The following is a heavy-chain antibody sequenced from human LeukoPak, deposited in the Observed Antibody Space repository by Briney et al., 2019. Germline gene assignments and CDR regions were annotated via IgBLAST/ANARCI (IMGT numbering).Heavy chain of an antibody. CDR2: ISYDVSNK. V-gene: IGHV3-30*14. CDR1: GFTFSSYA. J-gene: IGHJ4*02. D-gene: IGHD6-19*01. Sequence: GRSLRLSCAASGFTFSSYAMHWVRQAPGKGLEWVAVISYDVSNKYYADSVKGRFTISRDNSKNTLYLQMNSLRAEDTAVYYCTREVSGWYYFDYWGQGTLVTVSS. CDR3: TREVSGWYYFDY.